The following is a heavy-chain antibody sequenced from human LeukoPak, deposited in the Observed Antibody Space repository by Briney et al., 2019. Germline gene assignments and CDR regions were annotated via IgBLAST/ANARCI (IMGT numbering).Heavy chain of an antibody. V-gene: IGHV3-48*04. CDR2: ISGSGYTI. Sequence: GGSLRLSCAASGFTFNEYRMNWVRQAPGKGLECLAYISGSGYTIYYADSVQGRVTISRANVPQSLCLPMNRLRPGDSAVYYCVRDVDTVLVGTATPSFDFWGQGTVVSVSS. CDR3: VRDVDTVLVGTATPSFDF. CDR1: GFTFNEYR. D-gene: IGHD2-15*01. J-gene: IGHJ4*02.